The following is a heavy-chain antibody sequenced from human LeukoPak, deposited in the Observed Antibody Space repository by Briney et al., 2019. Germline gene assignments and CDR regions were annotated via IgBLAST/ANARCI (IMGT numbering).Heavy chain of an antibody. Sequence: TGGSLRLSCAASGFTFSSYWMSWVRQAPGKGLEWVANIKQDGSEKYYVDSVKGRFTISRDNAKNSLYLQMNSLRAEDTAVYYCARDGTSRGVSRIITMVRGVGGYYFDYWGQGTLVTVSS. CDR1: GFTFSSYW. D-gene: IGHD3-10*01. CDR2: IKQDGSEK. J-gene: IGHJ4*02. V-gene: IGHV3-7*01. CDR3: ARDGTSRGVSRIITMVRGVGGYYFDY.